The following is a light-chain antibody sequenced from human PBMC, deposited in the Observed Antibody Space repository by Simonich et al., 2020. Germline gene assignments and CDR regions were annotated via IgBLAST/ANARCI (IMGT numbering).Light chain of an antibody. V-gene: IGKV1-9*01. Sequence: IQLTQSPSFLSASVGDRVTITCRTSHDISSYLAWYQQKPGKAPKLLIYAASTLQSGFPSRFRGSGSVTEFTLTISSLQPEDFATYYCQQLNSYPPYTFGQGTKLEIK. J-gene: IGKJ2*01. CDR1: HDISSY. CDR2: AAS. CDR3: QQLNSYPPYT.